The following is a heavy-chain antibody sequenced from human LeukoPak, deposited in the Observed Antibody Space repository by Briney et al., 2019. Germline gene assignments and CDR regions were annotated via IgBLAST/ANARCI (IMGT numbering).Heavy chain of an antibody. CDR1: GYTFTSYG. V-gene: IGHV1-2*06. CDR2: INPNSGGT. J-gene: IGHJ5*02. CDR3: ARSLVRGNYYDSSDQNWFDP. Sequence: GASVKVSCKASGYTFTSYGISWVRQAPGQGLEWIGRINPNSGGTNYAQKFQGRVTMTRDTSISTAYMELSRLRSDDTAVYYCARSLVRGNYYDSSDQNWFDPWGQGTLVTVSS. D-gene: IGHD3-22*01.